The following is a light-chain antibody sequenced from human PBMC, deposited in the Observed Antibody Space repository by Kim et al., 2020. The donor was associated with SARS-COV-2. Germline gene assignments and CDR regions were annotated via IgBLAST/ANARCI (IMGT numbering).Light chain of an antibody. CDR1: QDISNY. CDR3: QQYDNLPLT. V-gene: IGKV1-33*01. Sequence: DIQMTQSPSSLSASVGDRVTITCQASQDISNYLNWYQQKPGKAPKLLIYAASNLERGVPSRFSGSGSGTDFTFTISSLQPEDIATYYWQQYDNLPLTFGQGTRLEIK. J-gene: IGKJ5*01. CDR2: AAS.